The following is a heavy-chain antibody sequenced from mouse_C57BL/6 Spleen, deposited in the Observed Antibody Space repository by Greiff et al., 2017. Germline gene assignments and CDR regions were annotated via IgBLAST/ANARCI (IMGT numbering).Heavy chain of an antibody. Sequence: QVQLQQSGAELVKPGASVKISCKASGYAFSSYWMNWVKQRPGKGLERIGQIYPGDGDPNYNGKFKGKATLTADKSSSTAYMQLSSRTSEDSAVYVWARCKGYGGAMDYWGQGTSGTVSS. CDR1: GYAFSSYW. V-gene: IGHV1-82*01. CDR3: ARCKGYGGAMDY. CDR2: IYPGDGDP. J-gene: IGHJ4*01. D-gene: IGHD2-14*01.